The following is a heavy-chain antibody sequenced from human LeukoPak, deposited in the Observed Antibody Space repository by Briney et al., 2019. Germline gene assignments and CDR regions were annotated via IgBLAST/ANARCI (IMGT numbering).Heavy chain of an antibody. J-gene: IGHJ3*02. D-gene: IGHD1-14*01. Sequence: GRSLRLSCAASGFTFSSYAMHWVRQAPGKGLEWVAVISYDGRNKYYADSVKGRFTISIDNSKNTLYLQMNSLRAEDTAVYYCARVRDYNKAAFAIWGQGTMVTVSS. CDR3: ARVRDYNKAAFAI. V-gene: IGHV3-30*04. CDR1: GFTFSSYA. CDR2: ISYDGRNK.